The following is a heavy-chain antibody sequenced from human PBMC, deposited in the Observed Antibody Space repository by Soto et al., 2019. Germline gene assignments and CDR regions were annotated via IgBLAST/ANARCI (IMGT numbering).Heavy chain of an antibody. CDR1: GGTFSSYA. V-gene: IGHV1-69*12. CDR2: IIPIFGTA. Sequence: QVQLVQSGAEVTKPGSSVKVSCKASGGTFSSYAISWVRQAPGQGLEWMGGIIPIFGTADYAQKFQGRVTITADESTSTAYVELRSLRSEDTAVYYCAENPVNYYCGMDVWGQGTTVTVSS. J-gene: IGHJ6*02. CDR3: AENPVNYYCGMDV.